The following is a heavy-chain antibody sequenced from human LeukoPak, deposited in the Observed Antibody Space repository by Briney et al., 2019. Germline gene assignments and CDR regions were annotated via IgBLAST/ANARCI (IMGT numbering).Heavy chain of an antibody. V-gene: IGHV3-43*02. J-gene: IGHJ6*02. Sequence: GGSLRLSCAASGFSFDDYAMHWVRQPPGKGLEWVSVISGDGGDTDYVDSVKGRFTISRDNSKDSLYLQMNSLRTEDTALYYCAKEFGYCSGSSCYRYYYYLMDVWGQGTTVTVSS. CDR3: AKEFGYCSGSSCYRYYYYLMDV. D-gene: IGHD2-15*01. CDR2: ISGDGGDT. CDR1: GFSFDDYA.